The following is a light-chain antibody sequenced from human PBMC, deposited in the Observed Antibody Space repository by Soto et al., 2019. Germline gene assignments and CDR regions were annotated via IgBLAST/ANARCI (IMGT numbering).Light chain of an antibody. V-gene: IGKV1-9*01. CDR3: QQYESYSPLT. J-gene: IGKJ4*01. CDR1: QDISSY. CDR2: GAS. Sequence: IQLTQSPSSLSASVGDRVTITCRASQDISSYLAWYQQTPGEAPKLLIYGASILQSGVPSRFSGTGSGTDFTLTINSLQPEDFATYYCQQYESYSPLTFGGGTKVDIK.